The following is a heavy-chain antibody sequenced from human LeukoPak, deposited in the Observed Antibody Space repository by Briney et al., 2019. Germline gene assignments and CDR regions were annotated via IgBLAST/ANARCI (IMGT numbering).Heavy chain of an antibody. CDR2: FDPEDGET. Sequence: ASVKVSCKVSGYTLTELSMHWVRQAPGKGLEWVGGFDPEDGETIYAQKFQGRVTMTEDTSTDTAYMELSSLRSEDTAVYYCATDLLFGVVITTWGQGTLVTVSS. D-gene: IGHD3-3*01. CDR1: GYTLTELS. J-gene: IGHJ4*02. CDR3: ATDLLFGVVITT. V-gene: IGHV1-24*01.